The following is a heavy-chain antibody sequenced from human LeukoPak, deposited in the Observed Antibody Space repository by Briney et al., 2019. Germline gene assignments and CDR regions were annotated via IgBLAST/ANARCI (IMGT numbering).Heavy chain of an antibody. J-gene: IGHJ3*02. CDR1: GFTFSDYY. D-gene: IGHD4-17*01. Sequence: SGGSLRLSCAASGFTFSDYYMHWIRQAPGKGLEWVSYLSLTSSYTNYADSVKGRFTISRDNAKNSLYLQMNSLRAEDTALYYCARDRTDYGAFDIWGQGTMVTVSS. V-gene: IGHV3-11*06. CDR3: ARDRTDYGAFDI. CDR2: LSLTSSYT.